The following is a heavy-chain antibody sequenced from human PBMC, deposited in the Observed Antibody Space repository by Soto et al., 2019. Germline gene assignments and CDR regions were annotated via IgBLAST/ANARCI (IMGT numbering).Heavy chain of an antibody. CDR1: GYTFTSYY. J-gene: IGHJ4*02. V-gene: IGHV1-46*01. CDR3: ARGGDGYNFGAVY. D-gene: IGHD2-21*01. Sequence: ASVKVSCKASGYTFTSYYMHWVRQAPGQGLEWMGIINPSGGSTSYAQKFQGRVTITADESTNTAYMELSSLRSDDTAVYYCARGGDGYNFGAVYWGQGTPVTVSS. CDR2: INPSGGST.